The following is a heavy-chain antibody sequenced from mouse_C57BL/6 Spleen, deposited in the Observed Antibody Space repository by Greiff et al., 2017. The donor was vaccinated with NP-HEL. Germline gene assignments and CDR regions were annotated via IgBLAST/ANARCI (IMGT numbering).Heavy chain of an antibody. Sequence: VQLQQSGAELMKPGASVKLSCKATGYTFTGYWIEWVKQRPGHGLEWIGEILPGSGSTNYNEKFKGKATFTADTSSNTAYMQLSSLTTEDSAIYYCARRRLYYGSSYWYFDVWGTGTTVTVSS. CDR1: GYTFTGYW. V-gene: IGHV1-9*01. CDR2: ILPGSGST. D-gene: IGHD1-1*01. CDR3: ARRRLYYGSSYWYFDV. J-gene: IGHJ1*03.